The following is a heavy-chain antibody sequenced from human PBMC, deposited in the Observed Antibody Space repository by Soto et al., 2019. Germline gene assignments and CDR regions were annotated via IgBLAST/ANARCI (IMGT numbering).Heavy chain of an antibody. CDR2: IGSDGTAI. D-gene: IGHD6-19*01. J-gene: IGHJ4*02. CDR1: GFTFNTYA. V-gene: IGHV3-23*05. Sequence: EVQLLESGGGLVQPGGSLRLSCAASGFTFNTYAMSWVRQAPGKGLEWVSAIGSDGTAIQYADSVKGRLTISKDNSKVTLYLQVNSLRAEDTAVYYCAKPGLTVAGTRYFDRWGQGTLVTVSS. CDR3: AKPGLTVAGTRYFDR.